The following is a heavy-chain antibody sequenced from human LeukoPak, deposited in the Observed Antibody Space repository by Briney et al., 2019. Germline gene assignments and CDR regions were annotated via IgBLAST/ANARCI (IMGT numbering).Heavy chain of an antibody. V-gene: IGHV1-69*04. J-gene: IGHJ3*02. CDR1: GGTFSSYA. D-gene: IGHD3-16*01. CDR3: ARGGLGLYAFDI. Sequence: ASVKVSCKASGGTFSSYAMSWVRQAPGQGLEWMGRIIPIFGIANYAQKFQGRVTITADKSTSTAYMELSSLRSEDTAVYYCARGGLGLYAFDIWGQGTMVTVSS. CDR2: IIPIFGIA.